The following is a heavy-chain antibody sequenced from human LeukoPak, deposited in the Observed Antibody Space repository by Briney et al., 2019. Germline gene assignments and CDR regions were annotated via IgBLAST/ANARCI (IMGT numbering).Heavy chain of an antibody. J-gene: IGHJ4*02. V-gene: IGHV3-48*03. CDR3: ASPSSKYSYGTAFDY. CDR2: ISSSGSTI. D-gene: IGHD5-18*01. Sequence: GGSLRLSCAASGFTFSSYEMNWVRQAPGKGLEWVSYISSSGSTIYYADSVKGRFTISRDNAKNSLYLQMNSLRAEDTAVYYCASPSSKYSYGTAFDYWGQGTLVTVSP. CDR1: GFTFSSYE.